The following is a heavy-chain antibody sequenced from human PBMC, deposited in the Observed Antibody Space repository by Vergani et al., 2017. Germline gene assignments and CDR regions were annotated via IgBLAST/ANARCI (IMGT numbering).Heavy chain of an antibody. Sequence: QVQLVESGGGVVQPGGSRRLSCAASGFTFSSYGMHWVRQVPGKGLEWVAYIHYDATNENYADSVKGRFTVSRDSSQSTLFLHMNSLRAEDTAVYYCAKDLAPGYSHGYNGMDVWGQGTTVTVSS. CDR3: AKDLAPGYSHGYNGMDV. V-gene: IGHV3-30*02. CDR1: GFTFSSYG. J-gene: IGHJ6*02. D-gene: IGHD5-18*01. CDR2: IHYDATNE.